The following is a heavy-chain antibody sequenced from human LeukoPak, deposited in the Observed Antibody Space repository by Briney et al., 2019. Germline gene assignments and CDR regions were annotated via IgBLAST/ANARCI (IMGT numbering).Heavy chain of an antibody. CDR1: GFTFSTYS. J-gene: IGHJ4*02. CDR2: ISKSSSYI. CDR3: ARGPRGSYVDY. V-gene: IGHV3-21*01. D-gene: IGHD1-26*01. Sequence: GGSLRLSCAASGFTFSTYSMNWVRQAPGKGLEWVSYISKSSSYIYYADSVKGRFTISRDNAKNSLYLQMNSLRAEDTAIYYCARGPRGSYVDYWGQGTLVTVSS.